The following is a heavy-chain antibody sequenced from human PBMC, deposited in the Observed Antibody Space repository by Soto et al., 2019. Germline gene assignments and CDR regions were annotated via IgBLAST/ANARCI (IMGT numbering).Heavy chain of an antibody. J-gene: IGHJ4*02. Sequence: GASVKVSCKASGYTFTSYAMHWVRQAPGQRLEWMGWINTGNGNTKYSQKIQGRVTITRDTSASTAYMELSSLRSENTAVFYCARDSVEEMATITEGQFDYWGQGTLVTVSS. CDR2: INTGNGNT. D-gene: IGHD5-12*01. CDR3: ARDSVEEMATITEGQFDY. CDR1: GYTFTSYA. V-gene: IGHV1-3*04.